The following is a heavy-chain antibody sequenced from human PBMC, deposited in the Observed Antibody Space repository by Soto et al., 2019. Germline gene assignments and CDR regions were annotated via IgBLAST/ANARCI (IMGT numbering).Heavy chain of an antibody. CDR1: GYSFTSYW. CDR3: ARRNAAMTHAFDI. V-gene: IGHV5-51*01. Sequence: PGESLKISCKGSGYSFTSYWIGWVRQMTGKGLEWMGIIYPGDSDTRYSPSFQGQVTISADKSISTAYLQWSSLKASDTAMYYCARRNAAMTHAFDIWGQGTMVTVSS. CDR2: IYPGDSDT. D-gene: IGHD2-2*01. J-gene: IGHJ3*02.